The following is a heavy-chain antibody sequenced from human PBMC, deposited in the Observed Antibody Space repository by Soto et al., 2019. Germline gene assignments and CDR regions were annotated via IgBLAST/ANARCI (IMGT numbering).Heavy chain of an antibody. J-gene: IGHJ5*02. CDR1: GFTFSSYA. CDR2: ISGSVGST. V-gene: IGHV3-23*01. D-gene: IGHD3-22*01. Sequence: GSLRLSCAASGFTFSSYAMSWVRQAPGKGLEWVSAISGSVGSTYYADSVKGRFTISRDNSKNTLYLQMNSLRAEDTAVYYCAKAYYYDSSGYYPNWFDPWGQRTLVTVSS. CDR3: AKAYYYDSSGYYPNWFDP.